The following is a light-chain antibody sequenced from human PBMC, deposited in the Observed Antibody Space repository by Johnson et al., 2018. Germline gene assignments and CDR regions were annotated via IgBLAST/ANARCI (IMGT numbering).Light chain of an antibody. Sequence: QSVLTQPPSVSAAPGQKVTISCSGSSSNIGNNYLSWYQQLPGTAPKLLIYENNKRPSGIPDRFSGSKSGTSATLGITGLQTGDEADYYCGTWYSSRSAGNVFGSGTKVTVL. CDR3: GTWYSSRSAGNV. V-gene: IGLV1-51*02. J-gene: IGLJ1*01. CDR1: SSNIGNNY. CDR2: ENN.